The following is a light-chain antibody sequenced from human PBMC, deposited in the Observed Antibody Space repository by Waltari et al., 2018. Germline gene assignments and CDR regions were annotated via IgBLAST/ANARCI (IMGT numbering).Light chain of an antibody. J-gene: IGLJ2*01. CDR3: LSYTSSITFV. CDR1: SNYVGNSKH. CDR2: EAT. Sequence: QPALTQPASVSGSPGQAITTSCPGTSNYVGNSKHFCWYQHHPGKAPKLIISEATERPSGVSDRFSGSKSGNTASLTISGLQAEDEADYYCLSYTSSITFVFGGGTKLSVL. V-gene: IGLV2-23*02.